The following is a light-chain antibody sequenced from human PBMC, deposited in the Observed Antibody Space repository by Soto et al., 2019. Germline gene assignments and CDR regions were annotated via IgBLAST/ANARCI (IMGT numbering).Light chain of an antibody. CDR1: QSVLYSSNKKNY. V-gene: IGKV4-1*01. CDR2: WAS. CDR3: QQSYSTPRT. J-gene: IGKJ1*01. Sequence: DIVMTQSPDSLAVSLGERATINCKSSQSVLYSSNKKNYLAWYQQKSGQSPKVLIYWASTRESGVPDRFSGSGSGKDFTFTISSLQAEDAAVYYCQQSYSTPRTFGQGTKVEIK.